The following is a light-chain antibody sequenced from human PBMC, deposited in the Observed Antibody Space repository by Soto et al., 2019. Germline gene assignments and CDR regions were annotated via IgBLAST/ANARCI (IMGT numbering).Light chain of an antibody. CDR3: QQYYTTPQT. V-gene: IGKV4-1*01. CDR2: WAS. Sequence: DIVMTQSPDSLAVSLGERATIDCKSSQSLLCGGNDRNYLAWYQHKPGQSPKLIMYWASTREAGVPDRFSGSGSGTHFTLTISSLQAEDVAVYYCQQYYTTPQTFGQGTKLEIK. J-gene: IGKJ2*01. CDR1: QSLLCGGNDRNY.